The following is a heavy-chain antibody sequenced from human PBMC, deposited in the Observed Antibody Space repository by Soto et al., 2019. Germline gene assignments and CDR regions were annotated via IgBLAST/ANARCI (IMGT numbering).Heavy chain of an antibody. CDR3: AKDTRSCWYMRVSDYYYGMDV. D-gene: IGHD6-13*01. Sequence: LRLSCAASGFTFSSYAMSWVRQAPGTGLEWVSAISGSGGSTYYADSVKGRFTISGDNSKNTLYLQMNSLRAEDTGVYYCAKDTRSCWYMRVSDYYYGMDVWGQGTTVTVSS. J-gene: IGHJ6*02. V-gene: IGHV3-23*01. CDR1: GFTFSSYA. CDR2: ISGSGGST.